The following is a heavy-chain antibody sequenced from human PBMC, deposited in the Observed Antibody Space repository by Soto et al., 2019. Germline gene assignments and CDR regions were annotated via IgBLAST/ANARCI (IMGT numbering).Heavy chain of an antibody. CDR2: IIPIFGTA. J-gene: IGHJ6*02. D-gene: IGHD6-13*01. CDR3: ARADGRQQLGGLYYGMDV. CDR1: GGTFSSYA. V-gene: IGHV1-69*13. Sequence: GASVKVSCKASGGTFSSYAISWVRQAPGQGLEWMGGIIPIFGTANYAQKFQGRVTITADESTSTAYMELSSLRSEDTAVYYCARADGRQQLGGLYYGMDVWGQGTTVTVSS.